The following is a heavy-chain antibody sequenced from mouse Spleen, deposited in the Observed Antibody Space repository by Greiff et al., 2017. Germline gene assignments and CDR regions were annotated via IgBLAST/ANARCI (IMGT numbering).Heavy chain of an antibody. D-gene: IGHD1-1*01. Sequence: QVQLQQPGAELVMPGASVKLSCKASGYTFTSYWMHWVKQRPGQGLEWIGEIDPSDSYTNYNQKFKGKATLTVDKSSSTAYMQLSSLTSEDSAVYYCALTVPYFDYWGQGTTLTVSS. CDR3: ALTVPYFDY. J-gene: IGHJ2*01. CDR2: IDPSDSYT. CDR1: GYTFTSYW. V-gene: IGHV1-69*01.